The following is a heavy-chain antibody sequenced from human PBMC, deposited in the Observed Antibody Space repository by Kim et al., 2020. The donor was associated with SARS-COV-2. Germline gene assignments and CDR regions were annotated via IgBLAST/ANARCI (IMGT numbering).Heavy chain of an antibody. CDR1: GGSISSSSYY. J-gene: IGHJ4*02. V-gene: IGHV4-39*01. CDR3: AREQWLVIGYFDY. CDR2: IYYSGST. D-gene: IGHD6-19*01. Sequence: SETLSLTCTVSGGSISSSSYYWGWIRQPPGKGLEWIGSIYYSGSTYYNPSLKSRVTISVDTSKNQFSLKLSSVTAADTAVYYCAREQWLVIGYFDYWGQG.